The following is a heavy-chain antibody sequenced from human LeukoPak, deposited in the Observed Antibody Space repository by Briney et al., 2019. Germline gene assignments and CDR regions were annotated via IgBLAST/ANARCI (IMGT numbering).Heavy chain of an antibody. CDR3: ARDADAFDI. CDR2: TYYRSKWYN. J-gene: IGHJ3*02. CDR1: GDSVSSNSCA. Sequence: SQTLSLTCAISGDSVSSNSCAWNCNRQSQWRGLEWLRKTYYRSKWYNNYAVSVKSRITINPGTSKNQFSLQLNPVTPEDTAVYYCARDADAFDIWGQGTMVTVSS. V-gene: IGHV6-1*01.